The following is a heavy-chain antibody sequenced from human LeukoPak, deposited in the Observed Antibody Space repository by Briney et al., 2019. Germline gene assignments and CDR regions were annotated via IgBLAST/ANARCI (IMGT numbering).Heavy chain of an antibody. V-gene: IGHV4-30-2*01. CDR1: GGSFSSGGYY. D-gene: IGHD3-10*01. Sequence: SETLSLTCAVSGGSFSSGGYYWGWLRQPQGTGLEGIGYIYDSGSTYYNPSLKSRVTISVDRSKNQFSLKLGSVTAADTAVYYCAREADGSGSPLDPWGQGTLVTVSS. CDR3: AREADGSGSPLDP. J-gene: IGHJ5*02. CDR2: IYDSGST.